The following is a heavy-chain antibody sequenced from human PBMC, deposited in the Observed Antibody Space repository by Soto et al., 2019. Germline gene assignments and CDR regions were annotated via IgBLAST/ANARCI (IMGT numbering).Heavy chain of an antibody. Sequence: SETLYLTCTVSCGSISSYYWSWIRQPPGKGLEWIGYIYYSGSTNYNPSLKSRVTISVDTSKNQFSLKLSSVTAADTAVYYCARDGRYYGSGIDPWGQGTLVTVSS. CDR3: ARDGRYYGSGIDP. CDR2: IYYSGST. V-gene: IGHV4-59*01. CDR1: CGSISSYY. J-gene: IGHJ5*02. D-gene: IGHD3-10*01.